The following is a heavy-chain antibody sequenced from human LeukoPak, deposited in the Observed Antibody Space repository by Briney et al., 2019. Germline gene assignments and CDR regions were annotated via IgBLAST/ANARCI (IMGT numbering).Heavy chain of an antibody. J-gene: IGHJ4*02. D-gene: IGHD3-22*01. Sequence: PSETLSLTCSVSGGSISSGTHYWSWIRQPAGKGLEWIGRIYNSGSTDYNPSLKSRVTLSVDTSKNQFSLKLNSVTAADTAVYYCAKGLRDSIGYYHCDYWGQGTLVTVSS. CDR3: AKGLRDSIGYYHCDY. CDR2: IYNSGST. CDR1: GGSISSGTHY. V-gene: IGHV4-61*02.